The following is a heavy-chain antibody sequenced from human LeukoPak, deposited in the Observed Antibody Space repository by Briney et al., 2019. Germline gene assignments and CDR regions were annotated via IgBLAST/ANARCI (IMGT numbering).Heavy chain of an antibody. CDR3: AKDPRAAAGYSDY. Sequence: PGGSLRLSGAASGFTFSSYGMHWVRQAPGKGLEWVAFIRYDGSNKYYADSVKGRFTISRDNSKNTLYLQMNSLRAEDTAVYYCAKDPRAAAGYSDYWGQGTLVTVSS. D-gene: IGHD6-13*01. J-gene: IGHJ4*02. CDR1: GFTFSSYG. CDR2: IRYDGSNK. V-gene: IGHV3-30*02.